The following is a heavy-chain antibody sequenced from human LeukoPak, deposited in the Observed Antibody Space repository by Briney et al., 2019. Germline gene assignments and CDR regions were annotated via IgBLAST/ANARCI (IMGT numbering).Heavy chain of an antibody. J-gene: IGHJ4*02. D-gene: IGHD3-16*02. CDR2: IYWDDDK. CDR3: AHASDSSLQLLFDH. Sequence: SGPTLVNPTQTLTLTCTFSGFSLSIRGVGVGWIRQPPGKALEWLALIYWDDDKRYRPSLRSRLAITKDTSKNQVVLTMTNVDPVDTATYYCAHASDSSLQLLFDHWGQGVLVTVSS. V-gene: IGHV2-5*02. CDR1: GFSLSIRGVG.